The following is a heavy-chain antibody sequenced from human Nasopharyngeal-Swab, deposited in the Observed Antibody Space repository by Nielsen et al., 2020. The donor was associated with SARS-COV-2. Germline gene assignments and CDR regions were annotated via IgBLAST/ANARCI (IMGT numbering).Heavy chain of an antibody. CDR3: AQRTTLTSYGY. J-gene: IGHJ4*02. D-gene: IGHD4-17*01. CDR2: IYWDDDK. V-gene: IGHV2-5*02. Sequence: WIRQPPGKALEWLALIYWDDDKRYSPSLKSRLTITKDTPKNQAVLTMTNIDPVDTATYYCAQRTTLTSYGYWGQGTLVTVSS.